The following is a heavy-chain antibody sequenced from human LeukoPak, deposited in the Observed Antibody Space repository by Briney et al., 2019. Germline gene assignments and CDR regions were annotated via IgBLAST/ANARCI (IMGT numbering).Heavy chain of an antibody. CDR3: ASRPADSTWYGVFDY. CDR1: GGSINSHY. CDR2: VFYPGST. J-gene: IGHJ4*02. Sequence: SETLSLTCTVSGGSINSHYWSWIRQHPGKGLEWIGYVFYPGSTNYNPSLKSRVTMSLDTSRDQFSLRLTSVTAADTAIYYCASRPADSTWYGVFDYWSQGTLVTVSS. V-gene: IGHV4-59*11. D-gene: IGHD6-13*01.